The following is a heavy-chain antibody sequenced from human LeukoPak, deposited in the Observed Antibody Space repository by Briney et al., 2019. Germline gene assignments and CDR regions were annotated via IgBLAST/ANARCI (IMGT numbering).Heavy chain of an antibody. CDR1: GGSINNYY. Sequence: PSKTLSLTCTVSGGSINNYYWSWIRQPPGKGLEYIGYTHYSGSTNSNPSLKSRVTMSVDTSKNQFSLKLKSVTAADTAVYYCARNYCGDDCFAFDFWGQGTMVTVSS. V-gene: IGHV4-59*01. J-gene: IGHJ3*01. D-gene: IGHD2-21*02. CDR3: ARNYCGDDCFAFDF. CDR2: THYSGST.